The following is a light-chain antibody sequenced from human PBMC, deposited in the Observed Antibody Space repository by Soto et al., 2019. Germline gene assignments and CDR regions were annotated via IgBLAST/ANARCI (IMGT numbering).Light chain of an antibody. V-gene: IGKV2-24*01. CDR1: QSRVHKDGNTY. J-gene: IGKJ1*01. CDR3: MQATQSPWT. Sequence: DILVTNSPLSSGVALGQAASISCRTSQSRVHKDGNTYLSWFHQRPGQPPSLLIYKVSVRFSGVPDRFSGSGAGTDFTLTISRVETEDVGVYYCMQATQSPWTVGQGTKVDIK. CDR2: KVS.